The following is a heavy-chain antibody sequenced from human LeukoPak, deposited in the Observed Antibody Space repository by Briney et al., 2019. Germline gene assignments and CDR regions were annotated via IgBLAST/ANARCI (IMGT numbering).Heavy chain of an antibody. CDR1: GYTFTSYD. D-gene: IGHD6-13*01. Sequence: GASVKVSCKASGYTFTSYDINWVRQATGQGLEWMGWMNPNSGNTGYAQKFQGRVTMTRNTSISTAYMELSSLRSEDTAVYYCGRMYSSSWTQYAFDIWGQGTMVTVPS. J-gene: IGHJ3*02. V-gene: IGHV1-8*01. CDR3: GRMYSSSWTQYAFDI. CDR2: MNPNSGNT.